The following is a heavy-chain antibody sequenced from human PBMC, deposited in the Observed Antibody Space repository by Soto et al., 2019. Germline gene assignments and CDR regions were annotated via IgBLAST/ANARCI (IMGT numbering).Heavy chain of an antibody. CDR1: GGTFSSYA. J-gene: IGHJ4*02. V-gene: IGHV1-69*13. CDR2: IIPIFGTA. D-gene: IGHD2-15*01. Sequence: SVKVSCKASGGTFSSYAISWVRQAPGQGLEWMGGIIPIFGTANYAQKFQGRVTITADESTSTAYMELSSLGSEDTAVYYCARAWPHCSGGSCYQYYFDYWGQGTLVTVSS. CDR3: ARAWPHCSGGSCYQYYFDY.